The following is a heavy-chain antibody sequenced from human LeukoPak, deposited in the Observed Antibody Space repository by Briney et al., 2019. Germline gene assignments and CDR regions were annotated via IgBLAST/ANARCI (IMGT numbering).Heavy chain of an antibody. CDR2: ISWNSGSI. D-gene: IGHD3-10*01. J-gene: IGHJ6*02. CDR3: AKDTGAARYYYYGMDV. CDR1: GFTFDDYA. V-gene: IGHV3-9*01. Sequence: GGSLRLSCAAPGFTFDDYAMHWVRAAPGKGLEWVSGISWNSGSIGYADSVKGRFTISRDNAKNSLYLQMNSLRAEDTALYYCAKDTGAARYYYYGMDVWGQGTTVTVSS.